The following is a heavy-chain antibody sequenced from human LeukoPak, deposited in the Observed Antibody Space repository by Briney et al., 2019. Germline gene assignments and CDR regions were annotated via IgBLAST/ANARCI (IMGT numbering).Heavy chain of an antibody. CDR1: GGTFSSYA. Sequence: ASVKVSCKASGGTFSSYAISWVRQAPGQGLEWMGGIIPIFGTANYAQKFQGRVTITTDESTSTAYMELSSLRSEDTAVYYCAREGITGTFNWFDPWGQGTVVTVSS. CDR3: AREGITGTFNWFDP. J-gene: IGHJ5*02. D-gene: IGHD1-20*01. V-gene: IGHV1-69*05. CDR2: IIPIFGTA.